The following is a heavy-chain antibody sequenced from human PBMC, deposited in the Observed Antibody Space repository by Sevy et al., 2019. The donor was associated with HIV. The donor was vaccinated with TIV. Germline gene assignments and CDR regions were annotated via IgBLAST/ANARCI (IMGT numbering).Heavy chain of an antibody. J-gene: IGHJ4*02. CDR1: GFIFSSYS. D-gene: IGHD3-3*01. CDR2: ISSSGSTI. V-gene: IGHV3-48*02. Sequence: GGSLRLSCAASGFIFSSYSMNWVRQAPGKGLEWVSYISSSGSTIYYGDSVKGRFTISRDNAKNALYLQMNSLRDEDTAVYYCAGDGPPDDFWSPPFPMDVWGQGTLVTVSS. CDR3: AGDGPPDDFWSPPFPMDV.